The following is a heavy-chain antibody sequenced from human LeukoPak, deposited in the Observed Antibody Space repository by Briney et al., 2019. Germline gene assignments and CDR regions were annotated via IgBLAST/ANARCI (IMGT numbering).Heavy chain of an antibody. V-gene: IGHV4-59*08. Sequence: SETLSLTCTVSGGTISSYSLNWIRQPPGKGLEWIGYIHYSGSTKYNPSLKSRVTISVDTSKNQFSLKLSSLTAADTAVYYCARWYTSGWAFDFWGQGTLVTVSS. CDR1: GGTISSYS. J-gene: IGHJ4*02. CDR2: IHYSGST. CDR3: ARWYTSGWAFDF. D-gene: IGHD6-19*01.